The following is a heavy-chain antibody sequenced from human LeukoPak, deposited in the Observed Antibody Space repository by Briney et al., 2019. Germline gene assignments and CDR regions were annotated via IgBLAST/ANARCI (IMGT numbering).Heavy chain of an antibody. CDR2: ISYSGVVK. Sequence: GRSLRLSCSASGYTFSDYGMHWVRQAPGKGLEWLSAISYSGVVKFYADSVKGRFTISRDNSKNTVYLQMNSLRAEDTAVYYCASLGYNSWYAFDYWGQGTLVTVSS. CDR3: ASLGYNSWYAFDY. D-gene: IGHD6-13*01. V-gene: IGHV3-33*08. CDR1: GYTFSDYG. J-gene: IGHJ4*02.